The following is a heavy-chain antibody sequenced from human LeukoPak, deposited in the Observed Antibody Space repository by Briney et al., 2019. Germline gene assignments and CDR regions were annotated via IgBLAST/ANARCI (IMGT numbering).Heavy chain of an antibody. Sequence: PSETLSLTCSVSGGSISNYNWSWIRQPPGKGLEWIAYIYYTGTISYNPSLKSRVTVSVDMSKNHISLRLGSVTAADTARYYCARADNTGWSSLDHWGQGTPVIVSS. CDR3: ARADNTGWSSLDH. D-gene: IGHD6-19*01. CDR2: IYYTGTI. J-gene: IGHJ5*02. V-gene: IGHV4-59*08. CDR1: GGSISNYN.